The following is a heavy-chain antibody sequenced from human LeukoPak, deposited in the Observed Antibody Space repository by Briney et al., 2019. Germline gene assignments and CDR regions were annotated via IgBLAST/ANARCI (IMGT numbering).Heavy chain of an antibody. CDR2: INHSGST. CDR1: GGSFSGYY. D-gene: IGHD3-10*01. J-gene: IGHJ4*02. V-gene: IGHV4-34*01. Sequence: SETLSLTCAVYGGSFSGYYWSWIRQPPGKGLEWIGEINHSGSTNYNPSLKSRVTISVDTSKNQFSLKLRSVTAADAAVYYCARGPYGSGSYYNAGFDYWGQGTLVTVSS. CDR3: ARGPYGSGSYYNAGFDY.